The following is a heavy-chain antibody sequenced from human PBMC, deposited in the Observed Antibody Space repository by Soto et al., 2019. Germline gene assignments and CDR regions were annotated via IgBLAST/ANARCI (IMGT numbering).Heavy chain of an antibody. V-gene: IGHV1-18*01. CDR2: VSAYNGNT. CDR3: TRGAGQGSGSSD. J-gene: IGHJ4*02. CDR1: GYIFTSYG. D-gene: IGHD3-10*01. Sequence: ASVKVSCKASGYIFTSYGITWVRQAPGQGLEWMGWVSAYNGNTQYAQKLQGRVTMSTDTSTSTAYMELRSLRSDDTAVYYCTRGAGQGSGSSDWGQGTRVTVSS.